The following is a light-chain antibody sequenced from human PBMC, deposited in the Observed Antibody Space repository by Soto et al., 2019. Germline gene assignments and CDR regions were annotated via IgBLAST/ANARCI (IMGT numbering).Light chain of an antibody. CDR3: CSYAGSYSYV. J-gene: IGLJ1*01. V-gene: IGLV2-11*01. CDR1: NSDVGGYNY. CDR2: DVS. Sequence: QSALTQPRSVSGSPGQSVTISCTGTNSDVGGYNYVSWYQQHPGEAPKFMIYDVSKRPSGVPDRFSGSKSGNTASLTISGLHAEDDADYYCCSYAGSYSYVFGTGTKLTVL.